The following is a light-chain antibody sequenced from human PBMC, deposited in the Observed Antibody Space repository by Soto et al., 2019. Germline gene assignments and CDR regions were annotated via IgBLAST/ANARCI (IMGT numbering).Light chain of an antibody. J-gene: IGKJ3*01. CDR1: QGIGNS. CDR2: GGS. Sequence: DIQMTQFPSSLSASVGDRVTITCRASQGIGNSLAWFQRKPGKAPKSLIYGGSSLQSGVPSKFSGSGSGTYFTLTISSLQPEDSATYYCQQYYAYPFTFGPGTKVDVK. V-gene: IGKV1-16*02. CDR3: QQYYAYPFT.